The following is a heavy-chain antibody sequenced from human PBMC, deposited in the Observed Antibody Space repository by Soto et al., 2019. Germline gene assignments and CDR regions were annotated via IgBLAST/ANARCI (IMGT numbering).Heavy chain of an antibody. J-gene: IGHJ5*02. CDR1: GGTFSSYA. CDR3: ARSTRSSWYEEGWPEP. D-gene: IGHD6-13*01. Sequence: SSVKVSCKASGGTFSSYAISWVRQAPGQGLEWMGGIIPIFGTENSAQKFKGRVTINADESTSTADMERSSLRSEDTAVYSCARSTRSSWYEEGWPEPWAQGTMVPVSS. V-gene: IGHV1-69*13. CDR2: IIPIFGTE.